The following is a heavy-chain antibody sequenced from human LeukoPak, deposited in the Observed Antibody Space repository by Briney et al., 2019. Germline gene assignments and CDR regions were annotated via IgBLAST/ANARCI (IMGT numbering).Heavy chain of an antibody. D-gene: IGHD4-17*01. CDR3: AKDLTTVTSQGDY. V-gene: IGHV3-30*02. Sequence: PGGSLRLSCAASGFTFSSYSMNWVRQAPGKGLEWVAFIRYDESNKYYADSVKGRFTISRDNSKNTLYLQMNSLRAEDTAVYYCAKDLTTVTSQGDYWGQGTLVTVSS. CDR2: IRYDESNK. J-gene: IGHJ4*02. CDR1: GFTFSSYS.